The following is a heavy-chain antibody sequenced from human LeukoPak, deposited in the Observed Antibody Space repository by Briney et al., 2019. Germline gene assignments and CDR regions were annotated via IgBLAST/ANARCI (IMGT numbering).Heavy chain of an antibody. CDR3: ARTDSSGYYYPDY. CDR1: GGSISSGDYY. CDR2: IYSSGTT. J-gene: IGHJ4*02. V-gene: IGHV4-30-4*01. Sequence: SQTLSLTCTVSGGSISSGDYYWSWIRQPPGKGLQWIGYIYSSGTTYYNPSLKSRVTISVDTSKNQFSLKLSSVTAADTAVYHCARTDSSGYYYPDYWGQGTLVTVSS. D-gene: IGHD3-22*01.